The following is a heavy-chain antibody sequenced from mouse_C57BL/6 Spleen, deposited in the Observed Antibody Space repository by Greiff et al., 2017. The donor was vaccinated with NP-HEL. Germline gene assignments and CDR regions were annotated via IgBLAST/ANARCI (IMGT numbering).Heavy chain of an antibody. V-gene: IGHV1-52*01. CDR1: GYTFTSYW. D-gene: IGHD2-3*01. CDR2: IDPSDSET. CDR3: ARSRNSGGYYSYWYFDV. Sequence: QVQLQQPGAELVRPGSSVKLSCKASGYTFTSYWMHWVKQRPIQGLEWIGNIDPSDSETHYNHKFKDKATLTVDKSSSTAYMQLSRLTSEDSAVYYCARSRNSGGYYSYWYFDVGGTGTTVTVSS. J-gene: IGHJ1*03.